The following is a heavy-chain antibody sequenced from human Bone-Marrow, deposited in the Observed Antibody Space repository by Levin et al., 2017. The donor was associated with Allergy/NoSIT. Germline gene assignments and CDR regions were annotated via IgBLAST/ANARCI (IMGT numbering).Heavy chain of an antibody. Sequence: RASVKVSCKASGYSFVNFGISWVRQAPGQGLDWMGWISTKNGKTNYAQKFQGRVTMTTDTSTSTAYMELRSLRSDDTAVYYCTREVTYYFDFWGQGTLVTVSS. J-gene: IGHJ4*02. CDR1: GYSFVNFG. CDR3: TREVTYYFDF. CDR2: ISTKNGKT. V-gene: IGHV1-18*01. D-gene: IGHD4-23*01.